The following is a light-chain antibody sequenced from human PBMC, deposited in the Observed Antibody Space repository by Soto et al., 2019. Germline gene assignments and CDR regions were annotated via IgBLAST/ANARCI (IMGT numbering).Light chain of an antibody. V-gene: IGLV2-14*01. CDR2: EVN. CDR3: TSYTTSSTVI. J-gene: IGLJ2*01. Sequence: QSVLTQPASVSGSPGQSITISCTGTSSDVGGYTFVSWYQQHPGKAPKLLIYEVNNRPSGISNRFSGSKSGNTASLTISGLQAEDEADYYCTSYTTSSTVIFGGGTQLTVL. CDR1: SSDVGGYTF.